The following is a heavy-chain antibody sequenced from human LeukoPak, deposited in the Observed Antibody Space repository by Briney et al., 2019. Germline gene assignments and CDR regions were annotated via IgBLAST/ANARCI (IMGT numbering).Heavy chain of an antibody. Sequence: PGGSLRLSCTASGFTFGDYAMSWVRQAPGKGLELVGFIRSKAYGGTTEYAASVKGRFTISRDDSKSIAYLQMNSLKTEDTAVYYCTRGVVAGTWDYFDYWGQGTLVTVSS. CDR1: GFTFGDYA. J-gene: IGHJ4*02. CDR3: TRGVVAGTWDYFDY. V-gene: IGHV3-49*04. D-gene: IGHD6-19*01. CDR2: IRSKAYGGTT.